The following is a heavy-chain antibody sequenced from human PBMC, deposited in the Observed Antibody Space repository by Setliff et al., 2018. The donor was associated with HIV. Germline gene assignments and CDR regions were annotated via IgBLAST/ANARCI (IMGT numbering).Heavy chain of an antibody. D-gene: IGHD3-22*01. Sequence: SETLSLTCTVSGDSITNSTHYWSWIRQPPGKGLEFIGSIHYNDGKTYYNAALRSRVTISADTSKNQFSLKLNSVTAADTAVYYCASRIYYYDSSRVLREEGFDPWGQGTLVTVSS. CDR1: GDSITNSTHY. CDR2: IHYNDGKT. CDR3: ASRIYYYDSSRVLREEGFDP. V-gene: IGHV4-39*01. J-gene: IGHJ5*02.